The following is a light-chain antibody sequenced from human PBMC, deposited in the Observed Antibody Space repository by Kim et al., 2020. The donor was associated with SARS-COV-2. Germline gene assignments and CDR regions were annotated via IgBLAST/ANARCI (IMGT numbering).Light chain of an antibody. CDR1: QSISNS. Sequence: ASVGDRVTITCRASQSISNSLNWYQQKPGKTPKLLIYAASTLQRGVPSRFSGSGSGTEFTLTISSLQPEDFATYYCQKSNSPPLAFGGGTKVDIK. CDR2: AAS. J-gene: IGKJ4*01. CDR3: QKSNSPPLA. V-gene: IGKV1-39*01.